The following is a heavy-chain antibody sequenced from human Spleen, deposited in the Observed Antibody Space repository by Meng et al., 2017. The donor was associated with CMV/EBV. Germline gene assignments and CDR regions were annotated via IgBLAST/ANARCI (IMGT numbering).Heavy chain of an antibody. CDR1: GFSFSDYG. D-gene: IGHD2-2*02. V-gene: IGHV3-30*02. Sequence: GGSLRLSCAASGFSFSDYGMHWVRQAPGKGLEWVAFVRYDGNTKYYADSVKGRFTISRDNSKDTVYLQMNSLRAEDTAVYYCAKDYCSSTSCYINYWGQGTLVTVSS. CDR2: VRYDGNTK. J-gene: IGHJ4*02. CDR3: AKDYCSSTSCYINY.